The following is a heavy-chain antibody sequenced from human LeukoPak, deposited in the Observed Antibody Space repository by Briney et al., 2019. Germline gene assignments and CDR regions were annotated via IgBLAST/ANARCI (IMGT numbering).Heavy chain of an antibody. D-gene: IGHD5-12*01. Sequence: KPSETLSLTCAVYGGSFSGYYWSWIRQPPGKGLEWIGEINHSGSTNYNPSLKSRVTISVDTSKNQFSLNLSSVTAADTAVYFCASLAYDLPIDYWGQGTLVTVSS. V-gene: IGHV4-34*01. CDR2: INHSGST. CDR1: GGSFSGYY. J-gene: IGHJ4*02. CDR3: ASLAYDLPIDY.